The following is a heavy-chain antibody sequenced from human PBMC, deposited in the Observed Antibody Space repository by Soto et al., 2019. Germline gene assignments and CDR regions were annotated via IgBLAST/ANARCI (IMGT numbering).Heavy chain of an antibody. D-gene: IGHD3-22*01. CDR2: FDPEDGET. Sequence: GASVKVSCKVSGYTLTELSMHWVRQAPGKGLEWMGGFDPEDGETIYAQKFQGRVTMTEDTSTDTAYMELSSLRSEDTAVYYCALTPDSSGYSGFSFDYWGQGTLVTVSS. CDR1: GYTLTELS. CDR3: ALTPDSSGYSGFSFDY. J-gene: IGHJ4*02. V-gene: IGHV1-24*01.